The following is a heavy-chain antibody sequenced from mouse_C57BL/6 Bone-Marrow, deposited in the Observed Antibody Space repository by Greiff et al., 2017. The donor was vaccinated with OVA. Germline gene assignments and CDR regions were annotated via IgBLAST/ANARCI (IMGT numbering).Heavy chain of an antibody. Sequence: EVMLVESGGGLVQPGGSLKLSCAASGFTFSDYGMAWVRQAPRKGPEWVAFISNLAYSIYYADTVTGRFTISRENAKKTLYLEMSSLRSEDTAMYYCARLGRRWYFDVWGTGTTVTVSS. CDR3: ARLGRRWYFDV. D-gene: IGHD4-1*01. CDR2: ISNLAYSI. J-gene: IGHJ1*03. CDR1: GFTFSDYG. V-gene: IGHV5-15*04.